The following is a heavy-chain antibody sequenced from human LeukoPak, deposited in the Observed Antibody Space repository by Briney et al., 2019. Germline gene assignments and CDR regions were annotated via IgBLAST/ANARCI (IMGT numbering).Heavy chain of an antibody. J-gene: IGHJ4*02. CDR1: GYTFTGYY. V-gene: IGHV1-2*04. D-gene: IGHD6-19*01. CDR3: ARGPSQEAGTHGFDY. Sequence: GASVKVSCKASGYTFTGYYMHWVRQAPGQGLEWMGWINPNSGGTNYAQKFQGWVTMTRDTSISTAYMELSRLRSDDTAVYYCARGPSQEAGTHGFDYWGQGTLVTVSS. CDR2: INPNSGGT.